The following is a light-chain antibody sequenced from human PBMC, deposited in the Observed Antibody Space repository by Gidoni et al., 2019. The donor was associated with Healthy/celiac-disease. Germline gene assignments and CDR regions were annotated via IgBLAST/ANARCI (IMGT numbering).Light chain of an antibody. CDR3: QSYDSSNAWV. V-gene: IGLV6-57*01. CDR2: EDN. J-gene: IGLJ3*02. Sequence: NFMLTQPHSVSASPGKTVTISCTRSSGTIASNYVQWYQQRPGRSPTTVIYEDNQIPSGVPDRFSGSIDSSSNSASLTSSGLKTEDEADYYCQSYDSSNAWVFGGGTKLTVL. CDR1: SGTIASNY.